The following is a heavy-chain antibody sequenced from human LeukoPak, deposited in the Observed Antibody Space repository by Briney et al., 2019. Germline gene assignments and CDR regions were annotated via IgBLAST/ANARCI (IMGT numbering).Heavy chain of an antibody. CDR1: GFTVSSNY. CDR3: AKVAPYGNYLFHY. V-gene: IGHV3-53*01. CDR2: IYSGGST. D-gene: IGHD1-7*01. Sequence: GGSLRLSCAASGFTVSSNYMSWVRQAPGKGLEWVSVIYSGGSTYYADSVKGRFTISRDNSKNTLYLQMNSLGAEDTAVYYCAKVAPYGNYLFHYWGQGTRVTVSS. J-gene: IGHJ4*02.